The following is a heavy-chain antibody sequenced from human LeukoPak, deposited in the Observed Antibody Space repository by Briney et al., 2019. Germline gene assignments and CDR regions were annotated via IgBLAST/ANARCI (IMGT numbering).Heavy chain of an antibody. CDR3: ARDPGRGSYDYDSSGWLLDY. CDR2: IIPIFGTA. J-gene: IGHJ4*02. D-gene: IGHD3-22*01. Sequence: GASVKVSCKASGYTFISYGINWVRQAPGQGLEWMGRIIPIFGTANYAQKFQGRVTITTDESTSTAYMELSSLRSEDTAVYYCARDPGRGSYDYDSSGWLLDYWGQGTLVTVSS. CDR1: GYTFISYG. V-gene: IGHV1-69*05.